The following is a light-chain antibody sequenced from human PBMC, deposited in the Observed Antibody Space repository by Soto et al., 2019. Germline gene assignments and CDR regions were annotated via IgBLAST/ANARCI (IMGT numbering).Light chain of an antibody. CDR2: RNS. CDR3: AAWDDSLSGVV. J-gene: IGLJ2*01. CDR1: SSNIGSNY. Sequence: QSVVTQPPSASGTPGQRVTLSCSGSSSNIGSNYVYWYQQLPGTAPKLLIYRNSQRPSGVPDRFSGSKSGTSASLAISGLLSEDEADYYCAAWDDSLSGVVFGGGTKVTVL. V-gene: IGLV1-47*01.